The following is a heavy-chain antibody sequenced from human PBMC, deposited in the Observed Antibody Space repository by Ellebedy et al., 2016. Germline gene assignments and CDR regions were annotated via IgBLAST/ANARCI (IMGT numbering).Heavy chain of an antibody. CDR3: ARDSRQWLEHYYYDY. V-gene: IGHV1-18*01. J-gene: IGHJ4*02. D-gene: IGHD6-19*01. Sequence: ASVKVSCKASGYTFTSYGISWVRQAPGQGLEWTGWISAYNGNTKYAQNLHDRVTMTTDTSTSTAYMELTSLRSEDTAVYYCARDSRQWLEHYYYDYWGQGTLVIVSS. CDR2: ISAYNGNT. CDR1: GYTFTSYG.